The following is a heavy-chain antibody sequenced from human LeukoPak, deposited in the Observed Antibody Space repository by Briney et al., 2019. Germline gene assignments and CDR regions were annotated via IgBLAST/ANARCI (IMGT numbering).Heavy chain of an antibody. CDR1: GFTSSSYW. CDR2: INSDGSST. J-gene: IGHJ1*01. Sequence: GGSLRLSCAASGFTSSSYWMHWVRQAPGKGLVWVSRINSDGSSTYYADSVKGRFTISRDNSKNTLYLQMNSLRAEDTAVYYCAKDGSSWYFLAEYFQHWGQGTPVTVSS. CDR3: AKDGSSWYFLAEYFQH. D-gene: IGHD6-13*01. V-gene: IGHV3-74*01.